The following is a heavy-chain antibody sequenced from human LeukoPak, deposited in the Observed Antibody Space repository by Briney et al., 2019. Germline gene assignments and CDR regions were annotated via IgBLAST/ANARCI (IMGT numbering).Heavy chain of an antibody. CDR1: GFTFSTYG. CDR2: ISDGGGSI. Sequence: GGSLRLSCATSGFTFSTYGIHWVRQAPGKGLEWVSGISDGGGSIHYADSVRARFTISRDNSKNTLYLQMNSLRAEDTAVYYCAKAGCGDGSCYYAEYFQHWGQGTLVTVSS. V-gene: IGHV3-23*01. J-gene: IGHJ1*01. D-gene: IGHD2-15*01. CDR3: AKAGCGDGSCYYAEYFQH.